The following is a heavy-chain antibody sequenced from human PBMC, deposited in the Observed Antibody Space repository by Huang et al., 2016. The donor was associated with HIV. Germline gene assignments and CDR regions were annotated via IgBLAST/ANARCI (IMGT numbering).Heavy chain of an antibody. D-gene: IGHD6-19*01. CDR3: ARRAASGWQQEYFHL. CDR2: SHWNNDK. V-gene: IGHV2-5*01. Sequence: QITLKESGPTLVKPTQTLTLTCTFSGFSLSTSGVGVGWIRQPPGKALEWLALSHWNNDKHYNSALKGRLTITKDTSKNHVVLTRANVDPLDTATYYCARRAASGWQQEYFHLWGQGTLVTVSS. J-gene: IGHJ1*01. CDR1: GFSLSTSGVG.